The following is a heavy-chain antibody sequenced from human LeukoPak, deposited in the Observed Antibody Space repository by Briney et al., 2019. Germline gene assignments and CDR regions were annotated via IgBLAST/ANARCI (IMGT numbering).Heavy chain of an antibody. J-gene: IGHJ4*02. D-gene: IGHD6-19*01. CDR3: AKRGIAVADMIDY. CDR1: GFIVSGDF. CDR2: IYSDGST. Sequence: GGSLRLSCAASGFIVSGDFMSWVRQAPGKGLEWVSVIYSDGSTYYADSVKGRFTISRDNSKNTLDLQMTGLRAEDTAVYYCAKRGIAVADMIDYWGQGTLVTVSS. V-gene: IGHV3-53*01.